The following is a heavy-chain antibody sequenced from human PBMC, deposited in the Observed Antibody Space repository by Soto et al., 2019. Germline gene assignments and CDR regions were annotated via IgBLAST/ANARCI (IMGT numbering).Heavy chain of an antibody. J-gene: IGHJ4*02. V-gene: IGHV3-30*18. CDR1: GFTFSSYG. CDR3: AKGATGTPFDY. CDR2: ISYDGSNK. Sequence: GGSLRLSCAASGFTFSSYGMHWVRQAPGKGLEWVAVISYDGSNKYYADSVKGRFTISRDNSKNTLYLQMNSLRAEDTAVYYCAKGATGTPFDYWGQGTLVTVSS. D-gene: IGHD1-1*01.